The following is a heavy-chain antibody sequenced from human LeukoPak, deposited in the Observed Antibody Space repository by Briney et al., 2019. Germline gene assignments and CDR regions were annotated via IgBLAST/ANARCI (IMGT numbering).Heavy chain of an antibody. CDR2: IYSDGNT. CDR1: GFTVSSNY. V-gene: IGHV3-53*01. Sequence: GGSLRLSCAASGFTVSSNYMSWVRQAPGRGLEWISLIYSDGNTYYTDSVKGRFTFSRDNSKNTLYLQMNSLRAEDTAVYYCARQSRGSYYPYYYYYMDVWGKGTTVTISS. D-gene: IGHD1-26*01. CDR3: ARQSRGSYYPYYYYYMDV. J-gene: IGHJ6*03.